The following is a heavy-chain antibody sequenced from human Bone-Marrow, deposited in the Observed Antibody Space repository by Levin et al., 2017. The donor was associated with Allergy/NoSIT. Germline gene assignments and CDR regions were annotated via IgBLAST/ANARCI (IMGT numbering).Heavy chain of an antibody. D-gene: IGHD4-17*01. CDR2: IYYSGST. J-gene: IGHJ5*02. CDR3: ARDRYGDYGDNT. V-gene: IGHV4-39*07. CDR1: GGSISSSSYY. Sequence: SETLSLTCTVSGGSISSSSYYWGWIRQPPGKGLEWIGSIYYSGSTYYNPSLKSRVTISVDTSKNQFSLKLSSVTAADTAVYYCARDRYGDYGDNTWGQGTLVTVSS.